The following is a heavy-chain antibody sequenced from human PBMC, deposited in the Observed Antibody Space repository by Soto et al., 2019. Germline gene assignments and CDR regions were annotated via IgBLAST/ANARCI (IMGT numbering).Heavy chain of an antibody. J-gene: IGHJ6*02. CDR1: GYTFTSYY. D-gene: IGHD3-3*01. V-gene: IGHV1-46*01. CDR3: ARDGPDDFWSGYRPVLCYGMDV. Sequence: QVQLVQSGAEVKKPGASVKVSCKASGYTFTSYYMHWVRQAPGQGLEWMGIINPSGGSTSYAQKFQGRVTMTRDTSTSTVYKELSSLRSEDTAVYYCARDGPDDFWSGYRPVLCYGMDVWGQGTTVTVSS. CDR2: INPSGGST.